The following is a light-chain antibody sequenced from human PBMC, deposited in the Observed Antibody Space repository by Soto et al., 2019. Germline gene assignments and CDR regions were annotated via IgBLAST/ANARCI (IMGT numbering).Light chain of an antibody. CDR2: EVS. CDR1: SSDIGGYSY. Sequence: QSALTQPPSASGSPGQSVTISCTGTSSDIGGYSYVSWYQQHPGKAPKLMIYEVSKRPSGVPDRFSGSRSGYTASLTVSGLQVEDEADYYCSSYAGSNNLLFGGGTQLTVL. V-gene: IGLV2-8*01. CDR3: SSYAGSNNLL. J-gene: IGLJ2*01.